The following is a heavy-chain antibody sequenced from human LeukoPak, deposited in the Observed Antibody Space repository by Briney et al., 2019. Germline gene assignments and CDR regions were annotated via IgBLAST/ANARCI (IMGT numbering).Heavy chain of an antibody. CDR2: ITGSGGST. D-gene: IGHD6-13*01. Sequence: GGSLRLSCAASGFTFSNYAMSWVRQAPGKGLQWVSAITGSGGSTYYADSVKGRFTISRDNSNNTLYLQMSSLRAGDTAVYYCARHTGSTWSTGYWGQGTLVTVSS. CDR3: ARHTGSTWSTGY. V-gene: IGHV3-23*01. J-gene: IGHJ4*02. CDR1: GFTFSNYA.